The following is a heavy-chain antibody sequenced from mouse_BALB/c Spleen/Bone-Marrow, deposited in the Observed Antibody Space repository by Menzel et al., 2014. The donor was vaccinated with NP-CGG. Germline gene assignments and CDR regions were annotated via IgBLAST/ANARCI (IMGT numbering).Heavy chain of an antibody. D-gene: IGHD1-1*01. Sequence: VQGVESGPGLVAPSQSLSITCTVSGFSLTSYGVHWVRQPPGKGLEWLGVIWAGGSTNYNSALMSRLSISKDNSKSQVFLKTNSLQTDDTAMYYCARDYYGSLYAMDYWGQGTSVTVSS. CDR2: IWAGGST. CDR3: ARDYYGSLYAMDY. V-gene: IGHV2-9*02. J-gene: IGHJ4*01. CDR1: GFSLTSYG.